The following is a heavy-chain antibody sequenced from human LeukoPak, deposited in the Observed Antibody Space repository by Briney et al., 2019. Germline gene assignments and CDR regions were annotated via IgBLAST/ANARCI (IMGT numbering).Heavy chain of an antibody. V-gene: IGHV1-46*01. CDR3: ARDKLGYCSSTSCYSWFDP. Sequence: ASVKVSCKASGYTFTSYYMHWVRQAPGQGLEWMGIINPSGGSTKYAQKFQGRVTMTRDTSISTAYMELSRLRSDDTAVYYCARDKLGYCSSTSCYSWFDPWGQGTLVTVSS. CDR2: INPSGGST. J-gene: IGHJ5*02. CDR1: GYTFTSYY. D-gene: IGHD2-2*02.